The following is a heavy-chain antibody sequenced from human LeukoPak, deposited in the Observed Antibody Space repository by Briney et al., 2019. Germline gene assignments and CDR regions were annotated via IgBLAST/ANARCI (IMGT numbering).Heavy chain of an antibody. Sequence: GESLKISCKGSGYSFTTYWIGWVRQMPGKGLERMGIIYPGDSDTRYSPSFQGQVTISADKSISTAYLQWSSLKAPDTAIYYCARSYDYYYYMDVWGKGTTVTVSS. V-gene: IGHV5-51*01. CDR2: IYPGDSDT. CDR1: GYSFTTYW. J-gene: IGHJ6*03. CDR3: ARSYDYYYYMDV.